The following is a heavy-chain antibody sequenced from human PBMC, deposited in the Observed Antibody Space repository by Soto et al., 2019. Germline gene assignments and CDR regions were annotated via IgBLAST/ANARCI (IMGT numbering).Heavy chain of an antibody. CDR1: GFSLSNARMG. V-gene: IGHV2-26*01. CDR3: ASAWLEEYLDY. D-gene: IGHD3-10*01. J-gene: IGHJ4*02. CDR2: IFSTDEK. Sequence: QVTLKESGPVLVKPTETLTLTCTVSGFSLSNARMGVSWIRQPPGKALEWLAHIFSTDEKSYSTSLKSRLTISKDTAKSQVVLTMTNMDPVDTATYDCASAWLEEYLDYWGQGTLVTVSS.